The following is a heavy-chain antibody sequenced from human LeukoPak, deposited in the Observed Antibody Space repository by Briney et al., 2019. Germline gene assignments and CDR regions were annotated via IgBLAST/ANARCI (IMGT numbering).Heavy chain of an antibody. J-gene: IGHJ5*01. CDR3: AKDASPYSNYAVRWFDS. D-gene: IGHD4/OR15-4a*01. Sequence: GGSLRLSCTASGFCFRTYIMAWVRQVPGKGLEWISAISGDAITTYYAVPAKGRFTISRDNFRNTLSLQMDSLRADDSAVYYCAKDASPYSNYAVRWFDSWGQGTLVTVSS. V-gene: IGHV3-23*01. CDR2: ISGDAITT. CDR1: GFCFRTYI.